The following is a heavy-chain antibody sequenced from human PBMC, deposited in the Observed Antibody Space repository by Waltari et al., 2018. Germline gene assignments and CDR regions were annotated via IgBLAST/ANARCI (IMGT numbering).Heavy chain of an antibody. CDR2: IYYSGST. V-gene: IGHV4-39*07. CDR1: GGPISSSSYY. Sequence: QLQLQESGPGLVKPSETLSLTCTVSGGPISSSSYYWGWIRQPPGKGLEWIGSIYYSGSTYYNPSLKSRVTISVDTSKNQFSLKLSSVTAADTAVYYCARDRGEGFDPWGQGTLVTVSS. CDR3: ARDRGEGFDP. J-gene: IGHJ5*02. D-gene: IGHD3-16*01.